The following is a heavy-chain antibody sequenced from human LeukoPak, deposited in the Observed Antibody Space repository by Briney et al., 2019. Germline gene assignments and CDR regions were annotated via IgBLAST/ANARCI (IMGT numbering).Heavy chain of an antibody. CDR2: INPNSGYT. V-gene: IGHV1-2*06. Sequence: ASVKVSCKASGYTFTGQYMHWVRQTPGQGPEWMGRINPNSGYTKSAQQFQDRVSMTRDTSLSTAYMELARLTSGDTAIYYCARGVGLRSEGAGFDYWGQGVLVTVSS. J-gene: IGHJ4*02. D-gene: IGHD3/OR15-3a*01. CDR1: GYTFTGQY. CDR3: ARGVGLRSEGAGFDY.